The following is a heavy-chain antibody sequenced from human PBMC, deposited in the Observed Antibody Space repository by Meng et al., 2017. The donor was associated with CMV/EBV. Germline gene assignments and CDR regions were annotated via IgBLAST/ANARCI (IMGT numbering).Heavy chain of an antibody. Sequence: QTTLKEFCPTLVKPPQTPTLSCTFSWFSLSTSGVGVGWIRQPPGKALEWLARIYWDDDKRYSPSLKSRLTITKDTSKSQVVLTMTNMDPVDTATYYCARIAAAGRCDYWGQGTLVTVSS. CDR3: ARIAAAGRCDY. CDR1: WFSLSTSGVG. D-gene: IGHD6-13*01. CDR2: IYWDDDK. V-gene: IGHV2-5*02. J-gene: IGHJ4*02.